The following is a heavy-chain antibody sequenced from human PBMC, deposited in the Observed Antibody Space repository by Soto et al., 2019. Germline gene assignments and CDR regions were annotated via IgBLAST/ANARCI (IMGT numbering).Heavy chain of an antibody. CDR2: IRSNTAIT. CDR3: AKDPSQWEPTGGFDP. Sequence: GGSLRLSCVASGFSFNPYVMAWVRQAPGKGLEWVSAIRSNTAITHYPDSMRGRFTISRVNSENTLCLQMNSLRAEDTAVYYCAKDPSQWEPTGGFDPWGQGTLVTVSS. D-gene: IGHD1-26*01. J-gene: IGHJ5*02. V-gene: IGHV3-23*01. CDR1: GFSFNPYV.